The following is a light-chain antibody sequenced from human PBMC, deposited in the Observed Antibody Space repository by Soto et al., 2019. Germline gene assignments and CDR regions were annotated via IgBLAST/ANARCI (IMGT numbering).Light chain of an antibody. CDR3: QQYNTWPPWT. CDR1: QSISSN. J-gene: IGKJ1*01. V-gene: IGKV3-15*01. Sequence: IVMTQSPASLSVSPGERVTLXCRXCQSISSNLAWYQYIVGQAPRLLIYSASTRATGIPARFSGSGSGTEFTLTISSLQSEDYAVYYCQQYNTWPPWTFGQGTKV. CDR2: SAS.